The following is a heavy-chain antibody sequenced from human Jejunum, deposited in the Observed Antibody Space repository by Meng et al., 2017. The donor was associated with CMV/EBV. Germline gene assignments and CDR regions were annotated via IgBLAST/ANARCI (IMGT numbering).Heavy chain of an antibody. CDR3: ARVSGGNLSPFDI. Sequence: TVSDGSISSYYWSWVRQPPGKGLEYIGYIYYSGRTNYNPSLKSRVTISVDTSKNQFSLKLTSVSAADTAVYYCARVSGGNLSPFDIWGQGTMVTVSS. J-gene: IGHJ3*02. V-gene: IGHV4-59*01. CDR2: IYYSGRT. CDR1: DGSISSYY. D-gene: IGHD4-23*01.